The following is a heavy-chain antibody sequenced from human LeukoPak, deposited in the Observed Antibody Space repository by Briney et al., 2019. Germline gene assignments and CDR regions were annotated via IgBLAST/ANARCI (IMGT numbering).Heavy chain of an antibody. J-gene: IGHJ5*02. Sequence: SETLSLTCAVYGGSFSGYYWSWIRQPLGKGLEWIGEINHSGSTNYNPSLKSRVTISVDTSKNQFSLKLSSVTAADTAVYYCARGKWSIVVVTAIRWFDPWGQGTLVTVSS. CDR3: ARGKWSIVVVTAIRWFDP. CDR2: INHSGST. D-gene: IGHD2-21*02. CDR1: GGSFSGYY. V-gene: IGHV4-34*01.